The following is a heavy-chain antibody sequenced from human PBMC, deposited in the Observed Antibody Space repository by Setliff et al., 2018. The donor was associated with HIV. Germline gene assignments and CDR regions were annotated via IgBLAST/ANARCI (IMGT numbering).Heavy chain of an antibody. CDR3: AKDLGTYSSGRALDS. V-gene: IGHV3-53*01. J-gene: IGHJ4*02. CDR2: IFSGGAT. Sequence: GGSLRLSCAASGFTVSERYMSWIRQAPGKGLECVSVIFSGGATYYADSVMGRFTISRDNSKNTLYLQMNSLRVGDTAIYYCAKDLGTYSSGRALDSWGQGALVTVSS. D-gene: IGHD6-19*01. CDR1: GFTVSERY.